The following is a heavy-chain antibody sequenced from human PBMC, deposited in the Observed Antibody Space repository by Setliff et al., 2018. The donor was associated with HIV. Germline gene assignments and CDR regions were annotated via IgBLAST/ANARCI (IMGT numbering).Heavy chain of an antibody. J-gene: IGHJ4*02. V-gene: IGHV3-7*03. CDR1: GFTFTISW. CDR3: ARDRAYASFDY. CDR2: INPDGSYR. Sequence: GGSLRLSCAASGFTFTISWMNWVRQAPGKGLEWVANINPDGSYRDYVDSVKGRFTISRDNAKNSLYLQMNSLRAEDTAVYYCARDRAYASFDYWGQGALVTVSS. D-gene: IGHD3-16*01.